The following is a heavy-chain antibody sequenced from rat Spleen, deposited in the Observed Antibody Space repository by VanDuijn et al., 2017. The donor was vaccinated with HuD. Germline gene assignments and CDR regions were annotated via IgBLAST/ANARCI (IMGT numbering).Heavy chain of an antibody. J-gene: IGHJ2*01. Sequence: EVQLVESGGGLVQPGRSLKLSCAASGFTFSNHGKHRIRPAPTKGLEWVASIVYDGSMTYFRYSVKGRFTLSRDNTESTLYLQMDSLRSEDTATYYCATQSIIRVPLFDYWGQGVMVTVSS. CDR1: GFTFSNHG. CDR2: IVYDGSMT. V-gene: IGHV5-19*01. D-gene: IGHD4-3*01. CDR3: ATQSIIRVPLFDY.